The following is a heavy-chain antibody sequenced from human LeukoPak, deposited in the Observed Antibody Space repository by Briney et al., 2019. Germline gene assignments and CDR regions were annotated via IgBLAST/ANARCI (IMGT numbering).Heavy chain of an antibody. J-gene: IGHJ3*02. CDR3: VPTKLQTDAFDI. Sequence: ASVKVSCKASGYTFTSYGISWVRQAPGQGLEWMGWISAYNGNTNYAQKLQGRVTMTTDTSTSTVYMELSSLRSEDTAVYYCVPTKLQTDAFDIWGQGTMVTVSS. CDR2: ISAYNGNT. D-gene: IGHD5-24*01. V-gene: IGHV1-18*01. CDR1: GYTFTSYG.